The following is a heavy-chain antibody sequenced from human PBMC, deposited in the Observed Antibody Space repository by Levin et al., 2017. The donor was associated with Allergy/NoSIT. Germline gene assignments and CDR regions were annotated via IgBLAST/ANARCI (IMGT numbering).Heavy chain of an antibody. D-gene: IGHD3-10*01. J-gene: IGHJ4*02. V-gene: IGHV1-18*01. CDR3: TRGSGSSSSGLGY. Sequence: ASVKVSCKPSGYTFSNYDITWVRQAPGQGLEWMGWIIGYNGNTNYAQNVQGRVTITTDTSTSTAYMELSSLRSDDTAVYYCTRGSGSSSSGLGYWGQGTLVTVSS. CDR1: GYTFSNYD. CDR2: IIGYNGNT.